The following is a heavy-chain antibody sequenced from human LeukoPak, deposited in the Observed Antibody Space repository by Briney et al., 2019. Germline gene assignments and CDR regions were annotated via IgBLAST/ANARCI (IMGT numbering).Heavy chain of an antibody. CDR2: INHSGST. CDR3: ARRPRITMIVVVIRSPYYFDY. Sequence: PSETLSLTCAVYGGSFSGYYWSWIRQPPGKGLEWIGEINHSGSTNYNPSLKSRVTVSVDTSKNQFSLKLSSVTAADTAVYYCARRPRITMIVVVIRSPYYFDYWGQGTLVTVSS. V-gene: IGHV4-34*01. J-gene: IGHJ4*02. D-gene: IGHD3-22*01. CDR1: GGSFSGYY.